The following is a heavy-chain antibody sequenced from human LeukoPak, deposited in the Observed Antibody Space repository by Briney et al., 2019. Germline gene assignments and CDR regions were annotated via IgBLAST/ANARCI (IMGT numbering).Heavy chain of an antibody. D-gene: IGHD6-25*01. CDR2: IWHDGSNK. V-gene: IGHV3-33*01. CDR3: ARDQRGAWFDP. CDR1: GFTFGSYG. Sequence: PGGSLRLSSAASGFTFGSYGMHWVRQAPGKGLEWVAVIWHDGSNKIYADSVKGRFTISRDNSKNTLYLHLNSLRGEDTAVYYCARDQRGAWFDPWGQGTLVTVSS. J-gene: IGHJ5*02.